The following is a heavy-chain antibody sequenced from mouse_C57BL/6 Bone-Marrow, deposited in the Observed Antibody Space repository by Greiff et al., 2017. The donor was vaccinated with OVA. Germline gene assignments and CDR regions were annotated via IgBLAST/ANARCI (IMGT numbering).Heavy chain of an antibody. CDR3: VRHGGDGVFDY. J-gene: IGHJ2*01. CDR2: IRSKSNNYAT. Sequence: EVKLVESGGGLVQPKGSLKLSCAASGFSFNTYAMNWVRQAPGKGLEWVARIRSKSNNYATYYADSVKDRFTISRDDSESMLYLQMNNLKTEDTAMYYCVRHGGDGVFDYWGQGTTLTVSS. CDR1: GFSFNTYA. V-gene: IGHV10-1*01.